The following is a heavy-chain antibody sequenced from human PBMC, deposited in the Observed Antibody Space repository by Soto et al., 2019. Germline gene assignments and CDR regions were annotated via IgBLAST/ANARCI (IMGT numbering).Heavy chain of an antibody. CDR1: GGTFSSYS. CDR2: IIPIFGTA. Sequence: QVQLVQSGAEVKKPGSSVKVSCKASGGTFSSYSINWVRQAPGQGLEWMGEIIPIFGTANYAQKFQGRVTITADESTSTAYMELSSLRSENTAVYYCARDGGSHSGGIDYWGQGTLVTVSS. CDR3: ARDGGSHSGGIDY. V-gene: IGHV1-69*01. D-gene: IGHD1-26*01. J-gene: IGHJ4*02.